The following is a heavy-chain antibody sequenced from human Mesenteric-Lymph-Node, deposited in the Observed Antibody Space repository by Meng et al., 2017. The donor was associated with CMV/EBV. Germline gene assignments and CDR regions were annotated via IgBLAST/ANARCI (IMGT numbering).Heavy chain of an antibody. V-gene: IGHV3-74*01. Sequence: GESLKISCAASGFTFSNYAMSWVRQAPGKGLVWVSRINSDGSSTSYADSVKGRFTISRDNSKNTIYLQMNSLRAEDTAVYYCAKYHTIFYGMDVWGQGTTVTVSS. CDR2: INSDGSST. CDR3: AKYHTIFYGMDV. D-gene: IGHD3-3*01. J-gene: IGHJ6*02. CDR1: GFTFSNYA.